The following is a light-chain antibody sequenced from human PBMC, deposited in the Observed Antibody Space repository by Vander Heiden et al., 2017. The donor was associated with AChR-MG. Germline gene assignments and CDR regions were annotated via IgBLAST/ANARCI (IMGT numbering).Light chain of an antibody. V-gene: IGKV4-1*01. CDR3: QQYITTPFT. CDR2: WAS. Sequence: DIVMTQSPDPLAVSLGERATINCKSSQSVLYSSNNQNYLAWYQQKPGQPPRLLVYWASTRESRVPDRFSGSGSGTDFTLTISSLQAEDVAVYYCQQYITTPFTFGHGTKVDIK. CDR1: QSVLYSSNNQNY. J-gene: IGKJ3*01.